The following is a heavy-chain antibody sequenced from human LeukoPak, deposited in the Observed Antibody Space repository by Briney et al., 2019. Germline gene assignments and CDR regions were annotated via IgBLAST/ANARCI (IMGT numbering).Heavy chain of an antibody. V-gene: IGHV1-24*01. CDR3: ATAARYYYDSSGYYSYGMDV. CDR1: GYTLTELS. J-gene: IGHJ6*02. Sequence: ASVKVSCKVSGYTLTELSMHWVRQAPGKGLEWMGGFDPEDGETIYAQKFQGRVTMTEDPSTDTAYMELSSLRSEDTAVYYCATAARYYYDSSGYYSYGMDVWGQGTTVTVSS. CDR2: FDPEDGET. D-gene: IGHD3-22*01.